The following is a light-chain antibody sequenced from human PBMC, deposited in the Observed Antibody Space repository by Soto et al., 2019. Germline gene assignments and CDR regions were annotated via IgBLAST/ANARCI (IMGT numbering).Light chain of an antibody. Sequence: EIVLTQSPDTLSLSPGERATLSCRASQSVSTNSLAWYQQRPGQAPRPLIYGASSWATGIPDRFSGSGSGTDFTLTISRLEPEDFAVYYCQQYGTSPWTFGQGTKVDIK. V-gene: IGKV3-20*01. CDR3: QQYGTSPWT. CDR2: GAS. CDR1: QSVSTNS. J-gene: IGKJ1*01.